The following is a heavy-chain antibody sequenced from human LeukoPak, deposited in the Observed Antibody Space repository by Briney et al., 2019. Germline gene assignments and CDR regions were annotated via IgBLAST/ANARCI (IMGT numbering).Heavy chain of an antibody. CDR1: GFTVSSNY. CDR3: ARFGHPDAFDI. CDR2: IYSGGST. J-gene: IGHJ3*02. Sequence: GGSLRLSCAVSGFTVSSNYMSWVRQAPGKGLEWVSVIYSGGSTYYADSVKGRFTISRDNSKNTLYLQMNSLRAEDTAVYYCARFGHPDAFDIWGQGTMVTVSS. V-gene: IGHV3-53*01. D-gene: IGHD3-10*01.